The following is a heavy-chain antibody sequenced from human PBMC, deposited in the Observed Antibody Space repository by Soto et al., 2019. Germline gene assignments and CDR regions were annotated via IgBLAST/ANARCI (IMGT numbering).Heavy chain of an antibody. CDR3: ARRFRRPNYYGSGSYYSYYFDY. J-gene: IGHJ4*02. V-gene: IGHV3-21*01. Sequence: PGGSLRLSCAASGFTFSSYSMNWVRQAPGKGLEWVSSISSSSSYIYYADSVKGRFTISRDNAKNSLYLQMNSLRAEDTAVYYCARRFRRPNYYGSGSYYSYYFDYWGQGTLVTVSS. CDR1: GFTFSSYS. CDR2: ISSSSSYI. D-gene: IGHD3-10*01.